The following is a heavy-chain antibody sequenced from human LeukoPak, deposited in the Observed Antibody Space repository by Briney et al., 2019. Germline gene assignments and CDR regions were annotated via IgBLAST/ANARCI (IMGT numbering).Heavy chain of an antibody. CDR1: GFTFSSYS. Sequence: PGGSLRLSCAASGFTFSSYSMNWVRQAPGEGLEWLSYISSSSSTIYYADSVKGRFTISRDNAKNSLYLQMNSLRAEDTAVYYCARGDCSGGSCYLSLTTIDYWGQGTLVTVSS. D-gene: IGHD2-15*01. V-gene: IGHV3-48*01. CDR3: ARGDCSGGSCYLSLTTIDY. CDR2: ISSSSSTI. J-gene: IGHJ4*02.